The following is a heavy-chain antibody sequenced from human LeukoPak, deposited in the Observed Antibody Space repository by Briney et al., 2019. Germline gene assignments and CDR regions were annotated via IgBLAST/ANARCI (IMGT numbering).Heavy chain of an antibody. CDR1: GLTFSSYA. D-gene: IGHD1-26*01. CDR2: ISYDGSNK. CDR3: ATLVGATGGDDAFDI. Sequence: PGRSLRLSCAVSGLTFSSYAMHWVRQAPGQGLEWVAGISYDGSNKYYADSVKGRFTISRDNSKNTLYLQMNSLRAEDTAVYYCATLVGATGGDDAFDIWGQGTMVTVSS. V-gene: IGHV3-30*04. J-gene: IGHJ3*02.